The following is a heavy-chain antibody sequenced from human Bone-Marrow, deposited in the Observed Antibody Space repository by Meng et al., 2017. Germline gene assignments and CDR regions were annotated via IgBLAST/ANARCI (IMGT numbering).Heavy chain of an antibody. CDR1: GGSISSGGYY. CDR3: ARGGSPGYGDYDY. Sequence: VQMKKAGPGRMHASQTLSLTCTVSGGSISSGGYYWSWIRQHPGKGLEWIGYIYYSGSTYYNPSLKSLVTISVDTSKNQFSLKLSSVTAADTAVYYCARGGSPGYGDYDYWGQGTLVTVSS. J-gene: IGHJ4*02. V-gene: IGHV4-31*01. CDR2: IYYSGST. D-gene: IGHD4-17*01.